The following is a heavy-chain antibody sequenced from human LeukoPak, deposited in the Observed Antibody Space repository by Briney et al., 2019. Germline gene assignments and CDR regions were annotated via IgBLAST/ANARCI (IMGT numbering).Heavy chain of an antibody. CDR3: ATEHCSGRSCGLYV. D-gene: IGHD6-25*01. CDR2: ISSSSGTI. J-gene: IGHJ6*02. CDR1: GFTFTTYT. V-gene: IGHV3-48*01. Sequence: GGSLRLSCAASGFTFTTYTMIWVRQAPGKGLEWVSSISSSSGTIYYADSVKGRFTISRDNAKNSLYLQMNSLRAEDTALYYCATEHCSGRSCGLYVWGQGITVTVAS.